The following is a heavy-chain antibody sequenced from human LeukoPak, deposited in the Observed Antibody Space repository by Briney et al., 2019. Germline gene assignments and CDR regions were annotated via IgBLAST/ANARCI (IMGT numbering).Heavy chain of an antibody. CDR1: GFTFSSYW. V-gene: IGHV3-7*03. Sequence: GGSLRLSCAASGFTFSSYWMTWVRQTPGKRLEWLANIKLDGSERNYADSLKGRFTISRDNAKNSLYLQMNSLSAEDTAVYYCARYSSSSASDYWGQGTLVTVSS. D-gene: IGHD6-6*01. CDR3: ARYSSSSASDY. CDR2: IKLDGSER. J-gene: IGHJ4*02.